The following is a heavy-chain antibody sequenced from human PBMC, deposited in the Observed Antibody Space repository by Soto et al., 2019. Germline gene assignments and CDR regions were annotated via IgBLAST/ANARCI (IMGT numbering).Heavy chain of an antibody. CDR3: ARHFDWLTDY. CDR1: GGSFSGYY. Sequence: SETLSLTCTVSGGSFSGYYWSWIRQPPGKGLEWIGEINHSGSTNYNPSLKSRVTISVDTSKNQFSLKLSSVTAADTAVYYCARHFDWLTDYWGQGTLVTVSS. V-gene: IGHV4-34*01. J-gene: IGHJ4*02. CDR2: INHSGST. D-gene: IGHD3-9*01.